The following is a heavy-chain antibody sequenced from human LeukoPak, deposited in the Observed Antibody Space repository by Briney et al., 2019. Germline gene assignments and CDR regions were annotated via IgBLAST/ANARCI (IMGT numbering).Heavy chain of an antibody. D-gene: IGHD4-17*01. CDR1: GFTFSSYS. V-gene: IGHV3-21*01. CDR3: ARDWEDYGDYG. J-gene: IGHJ4*02. CDR2: ISSSSSYI. Sequence: GGSLRLSCAASGFTFSSYSMNWVRQAPGKGLEWVSSISSSSSYIYYADSVKGRFTISRDNAKNSLYLQMNSLRAEDTAVYYCARDWEDYGDYGGGQGTLVTDSS.